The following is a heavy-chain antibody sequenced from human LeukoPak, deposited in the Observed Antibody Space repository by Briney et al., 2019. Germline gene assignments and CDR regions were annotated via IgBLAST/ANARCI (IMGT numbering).Heavy chain of an antibody. D-gene: IGHD3-22*01. Sequence: ASVKVSCKASGGTFSSYAIGWVRQAPGQGLEWMGGIIPIFGTANYAQKFQGRVTITTDESTSTAYMELSSLRSEDTAVYYCARSLYYDSSGYYQPLGYWGQGTLVTVSS. CDR2: IIPIFGTA. J-gene: IGHJ4*02. V-gene: IGHV1-69*05. CDR3: ARSLYYDSSGYYQPLGY. CDR1: GGTFSSYA.